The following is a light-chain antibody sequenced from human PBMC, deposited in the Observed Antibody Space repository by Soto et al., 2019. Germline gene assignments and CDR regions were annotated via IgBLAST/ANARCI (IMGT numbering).Light chain of an antibody. Sequence: EIVLTQSPATLSVSPGERVTLSCRASQSVSSNLAWYQQKPGQGPRLVMYGASTRASGIPARFSGSGSGTEFTLTISSQQSEDFAVYYCQQYDNWPPVTFGQGTKLEIK. J-gene: IGKJ2*01. V-gene: IGKV3-15*01. CDR1: QSVSSN. CDR3: QQYDNWPPVT. CDR2: GAS.